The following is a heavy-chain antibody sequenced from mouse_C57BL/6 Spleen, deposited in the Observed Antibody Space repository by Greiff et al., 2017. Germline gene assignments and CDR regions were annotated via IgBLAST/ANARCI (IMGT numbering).Heavy chain of an antibody. CDR1: GFTFSDYY. Sequence: EVQRVESEGGLVQPGSSMKLSCTASGFTFSDYYMAWVRQVPEKGLEWVANINYDGSSTYYLDSLKSRFIISRDNAKNILYLQMSSLKSEDTATYYCARDHGYYGYFDVWGTGTTVTVSS. D-gene: IGHD2-2*01. CDR2: INYDGSST. J-gene: IGHJ1*03. V-gene: IGHV5-16*01. CDR3: ARDHGYYGYFDV.